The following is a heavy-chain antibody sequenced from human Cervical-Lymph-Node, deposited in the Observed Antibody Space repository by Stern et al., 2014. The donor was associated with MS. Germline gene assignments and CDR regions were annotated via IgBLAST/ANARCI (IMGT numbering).Heavy chain of an antibody. D-gene: IGHD2-21*02. Sequence: VQLVESGAEVKKPGSSVKVSCKASGGTFSRYAISWVRQAPGQGLEWMGGIIPIFGTANYAQKFQSRVTITADESTSTAYMELSSLRSEDTAVYYCARDAYCGGDCYWIDYWGQGTLVTVSS. J-gene: IGHJ4*02. CDR2: IIPIFGTA. CDR3: ARDAYCGGDCYWIDY. CDR1: GGTFSRYA. V-gene: IGHV1-69*01.